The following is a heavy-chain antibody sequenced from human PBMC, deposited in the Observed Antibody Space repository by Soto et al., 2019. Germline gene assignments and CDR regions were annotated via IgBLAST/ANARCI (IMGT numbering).Heavy chain of an antibody. V-gene: IGHV4-59*12. CDR3: ARGSPLSSSFPLDY. D-gene: IGHD6-6*01. CDR1: GGSISPYY. Sequence: QVQLQESGPGLVKPSETLSLTYTVSGGSISPYYWSWIRQPPGKGLEWIGYIYYTGSTNYSPSLKSRVTISLDTSKNQFSLKLNSLTAADTAVYYCARGSPLSSSFPLDYWGQGTLVAVSS. CDR2: IYYTGST. J-gene: IGHJ4*02.